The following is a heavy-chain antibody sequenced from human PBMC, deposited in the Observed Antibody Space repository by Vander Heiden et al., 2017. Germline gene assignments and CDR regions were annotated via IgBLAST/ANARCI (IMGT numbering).Heavy chain of an antibody. D-gene: IGHD3-16*01. CDR1: GFTFTNSY. J-gene: IGHJ5*02. V-gene: IGHV1-46*01. CDR3: AADNSYNDYVWWFDP. Sequence: QVQLVQSGAEVKKPGASVKVSCKASGFTFTNSYIHWLRQAPGQGLEWMAIINPSGDRTSYAQNFQGRVTVTRDTPTSTVYMELSGLRSGDTAVYYCAADNSYNDYVWWFDPWGQGTLVTVSS. CDR2: INPSGDRT.